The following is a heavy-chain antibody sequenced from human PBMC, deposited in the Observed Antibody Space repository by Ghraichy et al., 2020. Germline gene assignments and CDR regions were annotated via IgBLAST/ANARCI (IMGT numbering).Heavy chain of an antibody. CDR1: GFTFSSYA. CDR3: AKVYSDNYPKAGYYYDSSGYYLVDY. D-gene: IGHD3-22*01. CDR2: ISGSGGRT. J-gene: IGHJ4*02. Sequence: GGSLRLSCAASGFTFSSYAMSWVRQAPGKGLDWVSAISGSGGRTYYADSVKGRFTISRDNSKNTLYLQMNTLKAEDTAVYYCAKVYSDNYPKAGYYYDSSGYYLVDYWGQGTLVTVSS. V-gene: IGHV3-23*01.